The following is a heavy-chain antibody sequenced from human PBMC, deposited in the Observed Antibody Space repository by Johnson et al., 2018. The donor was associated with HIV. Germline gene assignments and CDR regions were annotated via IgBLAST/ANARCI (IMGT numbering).Heavy chain of an antibody. CDR3: TTDPWGSDAFDI. V-gene: IGHV3-30-3*01. CDR1: GFTFSSYA. Sequence: QVQLVESGGGVVQPGGSLRLSCAASGFTFSSYAMHWVRQAPGKGLEWVAVISYDGSNKYYADSVKGRFTISRENSKNTLYLQMNSLKTEDTAVYYCTTDPWGSDAFDIWGQGTMVTVSS. CDR2: ISYDGSNK. D-gene: IGHD7-27*01. J-gene: IGHJ3*02.